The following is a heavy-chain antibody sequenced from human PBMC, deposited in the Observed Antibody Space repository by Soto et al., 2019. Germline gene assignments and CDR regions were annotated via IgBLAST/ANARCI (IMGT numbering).Heavy chain of an antibody. Sequence: ASVKVSCKASGYTFTNNDVSWVRQATGQGLEWMGWMNPGSGDTGYAQKFQGRVTMTRDISIATAYMELTSLTSEDAAIYYCARMESFGSLNWFDPWGQGTLVTVSS. CDR3: ARMESFGSLNWFDP. CDR1: GYTFTNND. V-gene: IGHV1-8*01. J-gene: IGHJ5*02. CDR2: MNPGSGDT. D-gene: IGHD5-18*01.